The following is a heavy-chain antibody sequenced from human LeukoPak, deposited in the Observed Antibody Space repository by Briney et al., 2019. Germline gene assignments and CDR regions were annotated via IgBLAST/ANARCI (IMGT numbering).Heavy chain of an antibody. V-gene: IGHV1-2*06. Sequence: ASVKVSCKASGGTFSSYTISWVRQAPGQGLEWMGRINPNSGGTNYAQKFQGRVTMTRDTSISTAYMELSRLRSDDTAVYYCARSLGPLWTPTQFDPWGQGTLVTVSS. CDR3: ARSLGPLWTPTQFDP. CDR1: GGTFSSYT. CDR2: INPNSGGT. D-gene: IGHD5-18*01. J-gene: IGHJ5*02.